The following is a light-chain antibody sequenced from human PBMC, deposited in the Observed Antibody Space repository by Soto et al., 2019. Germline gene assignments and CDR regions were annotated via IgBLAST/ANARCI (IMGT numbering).Light chain of an antibody. J-gene: IGKJ1*01. CDR3: MQGTHWPWT. CDR2: KVS. Sequence: DVVMTQSPLSLPVTLGQPASISCRSSQSLIHSDGDTYLNWFQQRPGQSPRRLIYKVSDRDSGVQARFSGSGSGTDFTLKISRVEAADVGVYCMQGTHWPWTFGQGTEVEIK. V-gene: IGKV2-30*02. CDR1: QSLIHSDGDTY.